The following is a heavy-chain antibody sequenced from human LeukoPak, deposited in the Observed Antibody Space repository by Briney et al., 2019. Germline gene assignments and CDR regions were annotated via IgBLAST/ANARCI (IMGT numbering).Heavy chain of an antibody. CDR2: INARGDT. CDR3: ARGQVPAARGYNWFDP. J-gene: IGHJ5*02. V-gene: IGHV4-34*01. CDR1: GWSFNDYY. Sequence: PSETLSLTGAVYGWSFNDYYWNWIRQPPGKGLEWIGEINARGDTNYNPSLKSRVTISVDTSKKQFSLRLTSMIAADTALYYCARGQVPAARGYNWFDPWGQGTLVTVSS. D-gene: IGHD2-2*01.